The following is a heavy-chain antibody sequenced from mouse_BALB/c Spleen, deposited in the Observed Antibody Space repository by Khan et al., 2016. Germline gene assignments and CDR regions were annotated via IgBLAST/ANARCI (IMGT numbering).Heavy chain of an antibody. D-gene: IGHD1-1*01. J-gene: IGHJ3*01. CDR1: GFSLTNYG. V-gene: IGHV2-5*01. CDR2: IWKGGST. CDR3: AKNDGSFAY. Sequence: VQLQESGPGLVQPSQSLFITCTVSGFSLTNYGIHWIRQSPGKGLERLGVIWKGGSTDYNVVFMSRLSINKDMSKSQVFFIMNSLKDDDTAISYSAKNDGSFAYRSQGTLVAVSA.